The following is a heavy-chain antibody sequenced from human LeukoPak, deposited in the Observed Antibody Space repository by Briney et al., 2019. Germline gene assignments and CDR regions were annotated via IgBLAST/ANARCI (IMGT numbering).Heavy chain of an antibody. D-gene: IGHD3-10*01. J-gene: IGHJ4*02. V-gene: IGHV3-23*01. CDR2: LSGSGTST. CDR3: ARDHSWFGD. Sequence: GGSLRLSCAASGFPFSSSAMSWVRQAAGKGLEWVSGLSGSGTSTYYADSVKGRFTISRDNSKSTLYLQMNSLRAEDTAIYYCARDHSWFGDSGRGTLVTVSS. CDR1: GFPFSSSA.